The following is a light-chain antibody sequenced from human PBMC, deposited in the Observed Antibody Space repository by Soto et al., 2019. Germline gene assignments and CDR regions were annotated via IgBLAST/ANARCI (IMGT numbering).Light chain of an antibody. J-gene: IGLJ1*01. CDR3: CSYGGSFYV. CDR1: STDVGAYNY. V-gene: IGLV2-11*01. Sequence: QSVLAQPRSVSGSPGQSVTISCTGTSTDVGAYNYVSWYQQHPGKAPKLIISDVYERPSGVPDRFSGSKSANTASLTISGLQAEDEADYYCCSYGGSFYVFGNGTKVTVL. CDR2: DVY.